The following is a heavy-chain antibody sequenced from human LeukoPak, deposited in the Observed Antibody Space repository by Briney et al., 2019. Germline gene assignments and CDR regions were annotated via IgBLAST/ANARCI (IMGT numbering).Heavy chain of an antibody. Sequence: SETLSLTCAVYGGSFSGYYWSWIRQPPGKGLEWIGEINHSGSTNYNPSLKSRVTISVDTSENQFSLKLSSVTAADTAVYYCASPTPYDFWSGRDYYYYMDVWGKGTTVTVSS. CDR3: ASPTPYDFWSGRDYYYYMDV. J-gene: IGHJ6*03. CDR2: INHSGST. CDR1: GGSFSGYY. D-gene: IGHD3-3*01. V-gene: IGHV4-34*01.